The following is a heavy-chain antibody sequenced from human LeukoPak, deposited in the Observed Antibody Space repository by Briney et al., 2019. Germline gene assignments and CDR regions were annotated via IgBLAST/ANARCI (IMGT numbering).Heavy chain of an antibody. CDR3: ARTYYGSGSYPVDY. V-gene: IGHV3-11*01. CDR1: GFTFSSYA. CDR2: ISSSGSTI. D-gene: IGHD3-10*01. Sequence: GGSLRLSCAASGFTFSSYAMSWIRQAPGKGLEWVSYISSSGSTIFDADSVKGRFTISRDNAKNSLYLQMNSLRAEDTAVYYCARTYYGSGSYPVDYWGQGTLVTVSS. J-gene: IGHJ4*02.